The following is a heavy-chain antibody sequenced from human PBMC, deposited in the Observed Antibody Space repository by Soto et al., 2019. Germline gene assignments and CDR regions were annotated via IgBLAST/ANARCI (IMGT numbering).Heavy chain of an antibody. Sequence: QVQLQESGPGLVQPSQTLSLTCTVSGGSISSGGYYWSWIRQHPGTGLERIGHISYSGSTYYNTSLKGRVTVSVDTSRNHFSLIVNDVTAAEADVYYWARGVLHWGQGGMVAVTT. V-gene: IGHV4-31*03. CDR3: ARGVLH. CDR1: GGSISSGGYY. CDR2: ISYSGST. J-gene: IGHJ4*01.